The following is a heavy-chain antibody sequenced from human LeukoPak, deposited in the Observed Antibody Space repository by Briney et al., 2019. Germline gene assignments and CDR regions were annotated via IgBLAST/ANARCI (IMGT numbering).Heavy chain of an antibody. V-gene: IGHV3-11*01. J-gene: IGHJ4*02. Sequence: GGSLRLSCAASGFTFSDYYMSWIRQAPGKGLEWVSYISSSGSTIYYADSVKGRFTISRDNAKNSLYLQMNSLRAEDTAVYYCAKEKPWEPLDYWGQGTLVTVSS. CDR3: AKEKPWEPLDY. CDR1: GFTFSDYY. D-gene: IGHD1-26*01. CDR2: ISSSGSTI.